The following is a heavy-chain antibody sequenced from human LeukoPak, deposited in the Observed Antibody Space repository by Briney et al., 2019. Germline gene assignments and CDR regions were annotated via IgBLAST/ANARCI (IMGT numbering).Heavy chain of an antibody. V-gene: IGHV1-2*02. CDR3: AGVWCAPGRIGFYY. D-gene: IGHD3-3*01. Sequence: ASVKVSCKASGYTFNIYNIHWVRQAPGQGLEWMGWTNPNNGATNYAQKFKGRVTMTRDTSTSTAYMELSSLRSDDTAVYYCAGVWCAPGRIGFYYWGQGILVTVSS. CDR2: TNPNNGAT. CDR1: GYTFNIYN. J-gene: IGHJ4*02.